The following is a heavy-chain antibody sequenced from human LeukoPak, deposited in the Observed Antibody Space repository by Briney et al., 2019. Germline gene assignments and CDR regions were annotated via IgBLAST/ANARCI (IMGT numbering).Heavy chain of an antibody. CDR2: IYYSGST. V-gene: IGHV4-31*03. CDR1: GGSISSGGYY. Sequence: SQTLSLTCTVSGGSISSGGYYWSWIRQHPGKGLEWIGYIYYSGSTYYNPSLKSRVTISVDTSKNQFSLKLSSVTAADTAVYYCARTSADYYYYYYMDVWGKGTTVTVSS. CDR3: ARTSADYYYYYYMDV. J-gene: IGHJ6*03.